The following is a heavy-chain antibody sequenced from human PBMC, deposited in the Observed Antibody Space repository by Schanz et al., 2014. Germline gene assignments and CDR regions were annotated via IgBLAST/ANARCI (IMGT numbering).Heavy chain of an antibody. CDR2: IIPILGIA. Sequence: VQLEQSGAEVKKPGSSVKVSCKASGGTFSSYSISWVRQAPGQGLEWMGRIIPILGIANYAQKFQGRVTNTADKSTSTAYMDLSSLRPEDTAVYYCARDLTVDTGYVVHYYYYGMDVWGQGTTVTVSS. CDR3: ARDLTVDTGYVVHYYYYGMDV. CDR1: GGTFSSYS. J-gene: IGHJ6*02. V-gene: IGHV1-69*04. D-gene: IGHD5-12*01.